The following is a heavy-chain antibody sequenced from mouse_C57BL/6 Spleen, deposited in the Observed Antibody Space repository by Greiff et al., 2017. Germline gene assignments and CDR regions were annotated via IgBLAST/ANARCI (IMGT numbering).Heavy chain of an antibody. CDR2: INYDGSST. CDR1: GFTFSDYY. CDR3: ARDHGYFDV. Sequence: EVMLVASEGGLVQPGSSMKLSCTASGFTFSDYYMAWVRQVPEKGLEWVANINYDGSSTYYLDSLKSRFIISRDNAKNILYLQMSSLKSEDTATYYCARDHGYFDVWGTGTTVTVSS. V-gene: IGHV5-16*01. J-gene: IGHJ1*03.